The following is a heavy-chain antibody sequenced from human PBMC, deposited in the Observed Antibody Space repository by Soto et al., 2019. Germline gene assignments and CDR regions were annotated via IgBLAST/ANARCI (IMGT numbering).Heavy chain of an antibody. CDR2: IYYSGST. CDR1: GASLSRFY. Sequence: QVQLQQSGPGLVKASETLSLTCTVSGASLSRFYWSWVRQPPGKGLEWLGYIYYSGSTNYNPSLKIRATILMGTYKNQFSLKLTSVTAADTAVYYCANLYGRNSDYWGQGTLGTFSS. J-gene: IGHJ4*02. V-gene: IGHV4-59*01. D-gene: IGHD4-17*01. CDR3: ANLYGRNSDY.